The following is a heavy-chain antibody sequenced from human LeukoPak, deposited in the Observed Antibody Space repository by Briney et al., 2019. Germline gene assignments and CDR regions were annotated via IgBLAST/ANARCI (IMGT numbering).Heavy chain of an antibody. CDR3: ARGGYCGGDCYFYY. D-gene: IGHD2-21*02. Sequence: SETLSLTCTVSDGAIAGYSWSWIRQPPGKGLEWIGYIYYSGDTNYNPSLQSRVTVSVDTSKNQFSLKLSSVTAADTAVYYCARGGYCGGDCYFYYWGQGTLVTVSS. CDR2: IYYSGDT. J-gene: IGHJ4*02. V-gene: IGHV4-59*08. CDR1: DGAIAGYS.